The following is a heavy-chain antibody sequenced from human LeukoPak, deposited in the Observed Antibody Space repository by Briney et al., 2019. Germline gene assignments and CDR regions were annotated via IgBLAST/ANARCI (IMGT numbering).Heavy chain of an antibody. V-gene: IGHV4-59*08. CDR2: IYYSGST. J-gene: IGHJ4*02. Sequence: SETLSLTCTVSGASIRGYYWSWIRQPPGKGLEWIGYIYYSGSTNYNPSLKSRVTISVDTSKNQFSLNLSSVTAADTAVYYCARQWEIAAAFDYWGQGTLVTVSS. CDR3: ARQWEIAAAFDY. D-gene: IGHD6-13*01. CDR1: GASIRGYY.